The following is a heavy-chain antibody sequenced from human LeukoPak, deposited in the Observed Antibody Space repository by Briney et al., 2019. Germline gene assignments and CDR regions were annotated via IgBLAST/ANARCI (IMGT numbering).Heavy chain of an antibody. Sequence: GGPLRLSCAASGFTFSSYAMHWVRQAPGKGLEWVAVISYDGSNKYYADSVKGRFTISRDNSKNTLYLQMNSLRAEDTAVYYCARPDYGVPFFDYWGQGTLVTVSS. CDR3: ARPDYGVPFFDY. J-gene: IGHJ4*02. CDR2: ISYDGSNK. D-gene: IGHD4-17*01. V-gene: IGHV3-30-3*01. CDR1: GFTFSSYA.